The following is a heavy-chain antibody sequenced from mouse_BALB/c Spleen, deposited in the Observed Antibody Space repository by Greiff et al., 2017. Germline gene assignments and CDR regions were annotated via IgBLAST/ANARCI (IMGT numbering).Heavy chain of an antibody. Sequence: QVQLQQSGAELVKPGASVKLSCKASGYTFTSYWMHWVKQRPGQGLEWIGEINPSNGRTNYNEKFKSKATLTVDKSSSTAYMQLSSLTSEDSAVYYCARYYDGYSAWFAYWGQGTLVTVSA. CDR1: GYTFTSYW. CDR3: ARYYDGYSAWFAY. J-gene: IGHJ3*01. CDR2: INPSNGRT. V-gene: IGHV1S81*02. D-gene: IGHD2-3*01.